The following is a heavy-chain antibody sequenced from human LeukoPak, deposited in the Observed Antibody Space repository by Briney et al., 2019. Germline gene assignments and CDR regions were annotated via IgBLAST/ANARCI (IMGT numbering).Heavy chain of an antibody. CDR2: MNPNSGNT. Sequence: ASVKVSCKASGYTFTSYDINWVRQATGQGVEWMGWMNPNSGNTGYAQKFQGRVTMTRNTSISTAYMELSSLRSEDTAVYYCARGARYYDFWSGYYTNWFDPWGQGTLVTVSS. J-gene: IGHJ5*02. CDR3: ARGARYYDFWSGYYTNWFDP. V-gene: IGHV1-8*01. D-gene: IGHD3-3*01. CDR1: GYTFTSYD.